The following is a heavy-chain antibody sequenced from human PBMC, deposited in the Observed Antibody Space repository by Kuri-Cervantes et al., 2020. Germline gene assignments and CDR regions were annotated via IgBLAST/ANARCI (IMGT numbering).Heavy chain of an antibody. V-gene: IGHV3-11*06. CDR1: GFTFSDYY. CDR2: ISSSSSYI. J-gene: IGHJ6*02. CDR3: ACPAYGSWPV. D-gene: IGHD3-10*01. Sequence: GGSLRLSCAASGFTFSDYYMSWIRQAPGKGLEWVSSISSSSSYIYYADSVKGRFTISRDNAKNSLYLQMNSLRAEDTAVYYCACPAYGSWPVWGQGTTVTVSS.